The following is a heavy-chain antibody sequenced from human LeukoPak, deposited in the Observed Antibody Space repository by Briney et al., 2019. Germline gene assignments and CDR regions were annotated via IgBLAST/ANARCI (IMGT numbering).Heavy chain of an antibody. Sequence: GSSVKVSCKASGGTFSSYAISWVRQAPGQGLEWMGGIIPIFGTANYAQKFQGRVTITADESTSTAYMELSSLRSEDTAVYYCARAGITIFGVVIKYYGMDVWGQGTTVTVSS. D-gene: IGHD3-3*01. CDR2: IIPIFGTA. V-gene: IGHV1-69*01. CDR1: GGTFSSYA. CDR3: ARAGITIFGVVIKYYGMDV. J-gene: IGHJ6*02.